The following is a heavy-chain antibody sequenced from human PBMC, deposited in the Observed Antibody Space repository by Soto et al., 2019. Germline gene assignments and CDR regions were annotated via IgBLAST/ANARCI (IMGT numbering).Heavy chain of an antibody. CDR3: ARDGYDSSGYYLNWFDP. J-gene: IGHJ5*02. V-gene: IGHV1-3*01. CDR2: INAGNGNT. Sequence: ASVKVSCKASGYTFTSYAMHWVHQAPGQRLEWMGWINAGNGNTKYSQKFQGRVTITRDTSASTAYMELSSLRSEDTAVYYCARDGYDSSGYYLNWFDPWGQGTLVTVSS. D-gene: IGHD3-22*01. CDR1: GYTFTSYA.